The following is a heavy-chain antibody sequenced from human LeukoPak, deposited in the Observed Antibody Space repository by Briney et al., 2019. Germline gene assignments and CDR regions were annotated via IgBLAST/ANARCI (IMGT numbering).Heavy chain of an antibody. D-gene: IGHD4-17*01. CDR2: IKQDGSEK. CDR1: GFTFSSYW. CDR3: ARDDTVTTRVGFID. J-gene: IGHJ4*02. V-gene: IGHV3-7*01. Sequence: GGSLRLSCAASGFTFSSYWMSWVRQAPGKGLEWVANIKQDGSEKYYVDSVKGRFTISGDNAKKSLYLLMNSLRAEDTAVYYCARDDTVTTRVGFIDWGQGTLVTVSS.